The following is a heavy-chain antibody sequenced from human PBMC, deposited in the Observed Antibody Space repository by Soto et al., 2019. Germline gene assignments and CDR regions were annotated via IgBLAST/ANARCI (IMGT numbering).Heavy chain of an antibody. CDR3: VREGRGSFDF. D-gene: IGHD5-12*01. CDR2: INPYNANT. Sequence: GASVKVSCKTSGYTFTNHGINWVRQAPGQGLEWMGWINPYNANTNYAQKLQGRVTMTTDTSTSTAYMDLRSLTADDTAIYYCVREGRGSFDFWGRGTMVTVSS. CDR1: GYTFTNHG. J-gene: IGHJ3*01. V-gene: IGHV1-18*04.